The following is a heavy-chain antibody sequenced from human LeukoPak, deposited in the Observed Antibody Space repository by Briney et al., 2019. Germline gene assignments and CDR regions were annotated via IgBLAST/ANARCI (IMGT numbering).Heavy chain of an antibody. D-gene: IGHD1-14*01. CDR3: AEEDNPGDAFDI. J-gene: IGHJ3*02. CDR2: IYDRGST. CDR1: GDSISSHY. V-gene: IGHV4-4*09. Sequence: SETLSLTCSVSGDSISSHYWSWIRQPPGKGLEWIAYIYDRGSTTYNPSLKSRITTSVDTSKNQFSLKLSSVTAADTAVYYCAEEDNPGDAFDIWGQGAMVTVSS.